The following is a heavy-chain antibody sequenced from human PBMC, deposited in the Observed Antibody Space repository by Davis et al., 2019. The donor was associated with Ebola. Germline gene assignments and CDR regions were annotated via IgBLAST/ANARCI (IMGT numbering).Heavy chain of an antibody. V-gene: IGHV3-33*01. CDR2: IWYEGSNK. J-gene: IGHJ6*02. Sequence: SLKISCAASGFTFSSYGMHWVRQAPCKGLEWVAVIWYEGSNKYYADSVKGRFTISRDNSKNTLYLQMNSLRAEDTAVYYCARENNWNPAYYYYGMDVWGQGTTVTVSS. CDR1: GFTFSSYG. CDR3: ARENNWNPAYYYYGMDV. D-gene: IGHD1-20*01.